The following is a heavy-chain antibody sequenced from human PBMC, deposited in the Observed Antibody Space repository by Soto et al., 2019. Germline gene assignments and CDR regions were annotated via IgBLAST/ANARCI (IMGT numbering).Heavy chain of an antibody. Sequence: GESLKISCKGSGYNFPSYWISWVRQMPGKGLEWMGRIDPSDSYTNYSPSFQGHVTISADKSISAAYLQWSSLKASDTAMYYCARQGTTDYFYYYGLDVWGQGTTVTV. V-gene: IGHV5-10-1*01. J-gene: IGHJ6*02. D-gene: IGHD4-4*01. CDR1: GYNFPSYW. CDR2: IDPSDSYT. CDR3: ARQGTTDYFYYYGLDV.